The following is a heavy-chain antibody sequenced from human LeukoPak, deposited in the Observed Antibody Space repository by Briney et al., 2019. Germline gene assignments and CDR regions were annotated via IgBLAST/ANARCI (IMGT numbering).Heavy chain of an antibody. CDR1: GYSFTNYW. D-gene: IGHD6-6*01. J-gene: IGHJ4*02. Sequence: GESLKISCKGSGYSFTNYWIGWVRQMPGKGLEWMGIIYPGDSDTRYSPSFQGQVTISADKSISTAYLQWSSLKASDTAMYYCARKWVYSSSAADYWGQGTLVTVSS. V-gene: IGHV5-51*01. CDR2: IYPGDSDT. CDR3: ARKWVYSSSAADY.